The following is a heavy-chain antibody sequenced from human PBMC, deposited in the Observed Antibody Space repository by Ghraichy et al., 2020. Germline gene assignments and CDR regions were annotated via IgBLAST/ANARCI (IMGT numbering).Heavy chain of an antibody. CDR3: ARGGPGLPTGIAAAGGGDYYYYYGMDV. V-gene: IGHV4-34*01. CDR2: INHSGST. CDR1: GGSFSGYY. Sequence: SETLSLTCAVYGGSFSGYYWSWIRQPPGKGLEWIGEINHSGSTNYNPSLKSRVTISVDTSKNQFSLKLSSVTAADTAVYYCARGGPGLPTGIAAAGGGDYYYYYGMDVWGQGTTVTVSS. D-gene: IGHD6-13*01. J-gene: IGHJ6*02.